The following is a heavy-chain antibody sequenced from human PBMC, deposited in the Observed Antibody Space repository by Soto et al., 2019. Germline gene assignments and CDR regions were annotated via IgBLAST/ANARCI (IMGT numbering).Heavy chain of an antibody. CDR3: TRDQDYSNYDWFDP. D-gene: IGHD4-4*01. V-gene: IGHV3-49*03. Sequence: GGSLRLSCTTSGFTFEDYAMSWFRQAPGKGLEWVGFIRSKTYGGKYEYSASVKGRFTISRADSKTIAYLQMNSLKIKATAVYYCTRDQDYSNYDWFDPWGQGTLVTVSS. CDR1: GFTFEDYA. J-gene: IGHJ5*02. CDR2: IRSKTYGGKY.